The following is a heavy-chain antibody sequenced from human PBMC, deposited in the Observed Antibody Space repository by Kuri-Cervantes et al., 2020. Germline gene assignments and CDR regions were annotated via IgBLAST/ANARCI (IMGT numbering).Heavy chain of an antibody. J-gene: IGHJ4*02. V-gene: IGHV3-30*01. CDR2: ISYDGSNK. D-gene: IGHD3-9*01. CDR3: AKDLASKLRYFDFLLSVPVDY. CDR1: GFTFSSYA. Sequence: GGSLRLSCAASGFTFSSYAMHWVRQAPGKGLEWVAVISYDGSNKYYADSVKGRFTISRDNAKNSLYLQMNSLRDEDTAVYYCAKDLASKLRYFDFLLSVPVDYWGQGTLVTVSS.